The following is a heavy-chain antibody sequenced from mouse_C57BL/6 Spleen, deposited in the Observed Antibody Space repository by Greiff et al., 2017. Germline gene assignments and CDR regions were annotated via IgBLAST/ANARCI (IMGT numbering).Heavy chain of an antibody. CDR3: TVYGNYDYAMDY. J-gene: IGHJ4*01. CDR1: GFNIKDYY. V-gene: IGHV14-1*01. D-gene: IGHD2-1*01. CDR2: IDPEDGDT. Sequence: VQLQQSGAELVRPGASVKLSCTASGFNIKDYYMHWVKQRPEQGLAWIGRIDPEDGDTEYAPKFQGKATMTADTSSNTAYLQLSSLTSEDTAVYYCTVYGNYDYAMDYWGQGTSVTVSS.